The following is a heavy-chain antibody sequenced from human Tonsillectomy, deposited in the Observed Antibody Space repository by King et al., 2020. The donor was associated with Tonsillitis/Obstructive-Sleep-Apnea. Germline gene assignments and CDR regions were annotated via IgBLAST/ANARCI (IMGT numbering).Heavy chain of an antibody. CDR3: ASSTIFGVIIYFMDV. J-gene: IGHJ6*03. D-gene: IGHD3-3*01. CDR2: ISAYNGNT. V-gene: IGHV1-18*01. Sequence: QLVQSGAEVKKPGASVKVSCKASGYTFTSYAISWVRQAPGQGLEWMGWISAYNGNTNYAQNLQGRVTMTTDTSTSTAYMELRSLRSDDTAVYYCASSTIFGVIIYFMDVWGKGTTVTVSS. CDR1: GYTFTSYA.